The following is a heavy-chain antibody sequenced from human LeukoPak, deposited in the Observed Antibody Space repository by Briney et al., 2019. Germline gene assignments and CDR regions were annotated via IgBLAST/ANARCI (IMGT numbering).Heavy chain of an antibody. Sequence: SETLSLTCTASGGSLSSSSYYWGWIRQPPGKGLEWIGSIYYSGSTYYNPSLKSRVTISVDTSKNQFSLKLSSVTAADTAVYYCARHYYGSGSYFSFDPWGQGTLVTVSS. J-gene: IGHJ5*02. CDR2: IYYSGST. D-gene: IGHD3-10*01. CDR1: GGSLSSSSYY. CDR3: ARHYYGSGSYFSFDP. V-gene: IGHV4-39*01.